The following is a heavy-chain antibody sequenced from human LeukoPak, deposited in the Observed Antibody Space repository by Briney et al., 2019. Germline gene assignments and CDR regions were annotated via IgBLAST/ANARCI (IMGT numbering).Heavy chain of an antibody. CDR1: GYSINSVYY. V-gene: IGHV4-38-2*01. CDR2: IYHSGAT. CDR3: ARHAYPTSFDI. Sequence: PSETLSLTCAVSGYSINSVYYWGWIRQSPGKGLEWIGNIYHSGATAYNPSLKSRVTMSVDTSRNQFSLKLTSVAAADTAVYYCARHAYPTSFDIWGQGTMVTVSS. J-gene: IGHJ3*02. D-gene: IGHD3-16*01.